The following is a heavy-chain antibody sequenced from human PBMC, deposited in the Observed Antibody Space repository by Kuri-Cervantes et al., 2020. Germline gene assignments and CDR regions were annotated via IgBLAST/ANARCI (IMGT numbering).Heavy chain of an antibody. V-gene: IGHV4-34*01. CDR3: ARGGTVITSDNYYYYYMDV. D-gene: IGHD4-11*01. CDR2: INHRGST. Sequence: GSLRLSCTVSGGSISGYYWSWIRQPPGKGLGWIGEINHRGSTNYNPSLKSRVTISVDTSKNQFSLKLSSVTAADAAVYYCARGGTVITSDNYYYYYMDVWGNGTTVTVSS. J-gene: IGHJ6*03. CDR1: GGSISGYY.